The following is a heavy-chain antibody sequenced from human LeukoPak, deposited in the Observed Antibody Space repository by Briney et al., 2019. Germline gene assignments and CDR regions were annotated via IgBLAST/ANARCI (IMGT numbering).Heavy chain of an antibody. Sequence: GESLQISSKGPGYSFTSYWIVWVGQMPGKGLEWMGIIYPGDSDTRYSPSFQGQVTISADKSISTAYLQWSSLKASDTAMYYCARQSVAGTAGTDYWGQGTLVTVSS. J-gene: IGHJ4*02. D-gene: IGHD6-19*01. CDR2: IYPGDSDT. CDR3: ARQSVAGTAGTDY. CDR1: GYSFTSYW. V-gene: IGHV5-51*01.